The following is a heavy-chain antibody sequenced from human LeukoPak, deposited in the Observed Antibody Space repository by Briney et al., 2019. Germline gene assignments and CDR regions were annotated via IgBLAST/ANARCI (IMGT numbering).Heavy chain of an antibody. CDR3: AIEIAAADIDY. Sequence: GGSLRLSCAVSGFIFSDYYMSWSRQAPGKGLEWVSCISSNSRSTSYADSVKGRFTISRDNAKNSLYLQMNSLRAEDTAVYYCAIEIAAADIDYWGQGILVTVSS. J-gene: IGHJ4*02. V-gene: IGHV3-11*06. CDR1: GFIFSDYY. D-gene: IGHD6-13*01. CDR2: ISSNSRST.